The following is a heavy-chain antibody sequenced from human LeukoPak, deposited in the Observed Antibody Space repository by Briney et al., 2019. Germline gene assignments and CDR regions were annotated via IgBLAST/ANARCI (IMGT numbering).Heavy chain of an antibody. CDR1: GYTFTGYY. J-gene: IGHJ4*02. D-gene: IGHD3-22*01. V-gene: IGHV1-2*02. CDR3: ARARYYYDSSGSPNDY. Sequence: ASVKVSCKASGYTFTGYYMHWVRQAPEQGLEWMGWINPNSGGTNYAQKFQGRVTMTRDTSISTAYMELSRLRSDDTAVYYCARARYYYDSSGSPNDYWGQGTLVTVSS. CDR2: INPNSGGT.